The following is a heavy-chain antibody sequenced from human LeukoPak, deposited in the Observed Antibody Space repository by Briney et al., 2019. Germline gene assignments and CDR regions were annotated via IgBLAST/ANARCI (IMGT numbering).Heavy chain of an antibody. V-gene: IGHV1-8*03. D-gene: IGHD3-3*01. CDR1: GYTFTSYD. CDR2: MNPNSGNT. Sequence: GASVKVSCKASGYTFTSYDINWVRQATGQGLEWMGWMNPNSGNTGYAQQFQGRVTITRNTSISTAYMELSRLRSEDTAVYYCARRGDDFWSGYHYYYMDVWGKGTTVTVSS. J-gene: IGHJ6*03. CDR3: ARRGDDFWSGYHYYYMDV.